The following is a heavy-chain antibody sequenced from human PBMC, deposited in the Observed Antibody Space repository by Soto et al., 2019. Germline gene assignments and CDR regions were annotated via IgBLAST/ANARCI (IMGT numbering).Heavy chain of an antibody. CDR3: ARGDTYNSFDY. CDR2: ISSSGDYI. D-gene: IGHD1-1*01. V-gene: IGHV3-21*02. Sequence: EVQLMESGGGLVKPGGSLRLSCAASGFHFSSYTMNWVRQAPGKGLEWVSYISSSGDYIYYADSVKGRFTISRDNAKNSLYLQMSSLRAGDTAMFYCARGDTYNSFDYWGQGALVTVSS. CDR1: GFHFSSYT. J-gene: IGHJ4*02.